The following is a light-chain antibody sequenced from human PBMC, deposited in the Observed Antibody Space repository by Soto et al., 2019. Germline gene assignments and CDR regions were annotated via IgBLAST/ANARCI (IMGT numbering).Light chain of an antibody. Sequence: EIVLTQSPGTLSLSPGERATLSCRASQSVSSTYLTWYQQKPGQAPRLLSYGASSRATGIPDRFSGSGSGTDFTLTISRLGPEDFAVYYCQHYVSSPMYTFGQGTKLEIK. V-gene: IGKV3-20*01. CDR1: QSVSSTY. J-gene: IGKJ2*01. CDR2: GAS. CDR3: QHYVSSPMYT.